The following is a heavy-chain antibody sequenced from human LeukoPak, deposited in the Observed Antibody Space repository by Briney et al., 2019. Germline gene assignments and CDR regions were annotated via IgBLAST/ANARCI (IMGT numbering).Heavy chain of an antibody. CDR2: IYYSGST. CDR3: ARFDYGDYEGWYFDL. J-gene: IGHJ2*01. V-gene: IGHV4-39*01. CDR1: GGSISSSSYY. Sequence: PSETLSLTCTVSGGSISSSSYYWGWIRQPPGKGLEWIGSIYYSGSTYYNPSLKSRVTISVDTSKNQFSLKLSSVTAADTAVYYCARFDYGDYEGWYFDLWGRGTQVTVSS. D-gene: IGHD4-17*01.